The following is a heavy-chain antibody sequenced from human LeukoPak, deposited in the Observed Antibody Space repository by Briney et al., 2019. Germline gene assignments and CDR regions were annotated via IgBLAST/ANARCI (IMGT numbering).Heavy chain of an antibody. Sequence: KPSETLSLTCTVSGGSISSGSYYWSWIRQPAGKGLEWIGRIYTSGSTNYNPSLKSRVTISVDTSKNQFSLKLSSVTAADTAVYYCAGVDYRNLSYYMDVWGKGTTVTVSS. CDR1: GGSISSGSYY. D-gene: IGHD3-16*01. V-gene: IGHV4-61*02. J-gene: IGHJ6*03. CDR3: AGVDYRNLSYYMDV. CDR2: IYTSGST.